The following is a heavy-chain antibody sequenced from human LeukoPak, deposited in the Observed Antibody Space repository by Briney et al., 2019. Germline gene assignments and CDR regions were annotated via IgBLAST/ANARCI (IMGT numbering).Heavy chain of an antibody. J-gene: IGHJ1*01. D-gene: IGHD1-26*01. V-gene: IGHV1-69*04. Sequence: SVKVSCKASGGTFSSYAISWVRQAPGQGLEWMGRIIPILGIANYAQKFQGRVTITADKSTSTAYMELSSQRSEDTAVYYCARRHVGATGPAEYFQHWGQGTLVTVSS. CDR1: GGTFSSYA. CDR3: ARRHVGATGPAEYFQH. CDR2: IIPILGIA.